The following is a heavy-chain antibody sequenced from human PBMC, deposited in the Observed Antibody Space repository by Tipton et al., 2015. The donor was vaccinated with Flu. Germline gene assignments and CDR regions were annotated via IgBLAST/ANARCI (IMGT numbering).Heavy chain of an antibody. V-gene: IGHV4-31*03. CDR1: GDSVSNNNYY. CDR3: AKSNLVVQNRFFDA. Sequence: PGLVKPSQTLSLTCTLSGDSVSNNNYYWNWIRQHPTKGLEWIGYIFSSGTTHYNPSFEGRVDMSLDTSKNAFSLKLRSVTAADTALYYCAKSNLVVQNRFFDAWGRGIQVTVSS. CDR2: IFSSGTT. J-gene: IGHJ4*02. D-gene: IGHD2-15*01.